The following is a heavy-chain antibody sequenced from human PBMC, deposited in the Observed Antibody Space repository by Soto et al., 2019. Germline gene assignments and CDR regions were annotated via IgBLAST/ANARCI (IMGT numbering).Heavy chain of an antibody. J-gene: IGHJ4*02. CDR2: ITGSGAAT. D-gene: IGHD3-10*01. Sequence: GGSLRLSCATSGFAFSNYALNWVRQAPGKGLEWVAAITGSGAATHYADSATGRFTISRDTSQDTLYLQMNNLGPEDTAVYYCAKDLRDAATVLTPAPFDYWGQGTLVTVSS. V-gene: IGHV3-23*01. CDR3: AKDLRDAATVLTPAPFDY. CDR1: GFAFSNYA.